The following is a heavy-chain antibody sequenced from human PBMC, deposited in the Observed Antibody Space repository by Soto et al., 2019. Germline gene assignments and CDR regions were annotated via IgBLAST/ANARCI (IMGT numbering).Heavy chain of an antibody. CDR1: GFTFSSYA. V-gene: IGHV3-30-3*01. CDR2: ISYDGSNK. Sequence: GGSLRLSCAASGFTFSSYAMHWVRQAPGKGLEWVAVISYDGSNKYYADSVKGRFTISRDNSKNTLYLQMNSLRAEDTAVYYCARVAVNYDFWSGYRPSYYYYYYGMDVWGQGTTVTVPS. CDR3: ARVAVNYDFWSGYRPSYYYYYYGMDV. J-gene: IGHJ6*02. D-gene: IGHD3-3*01.